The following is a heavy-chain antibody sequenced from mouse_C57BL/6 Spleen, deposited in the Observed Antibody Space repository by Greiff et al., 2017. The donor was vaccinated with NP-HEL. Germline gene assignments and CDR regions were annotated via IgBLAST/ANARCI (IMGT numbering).Heavy chain of an antibody. Sequence: VQLQQSGPELVKPGASVKISCKASGYTFTDYYMNWVKQSHGKSLEWIGDINPNNGGTSYNQKFKGKATLTVDKSSSTADLELRSLPSEDSAVYYCARRGYPWYFDVWGTGTTVTVSS. J-gene: IGHJ1*03. CDR2: INPNNGGT. CDR1: GYTFTDYY. V-gene: IGHV1-26*01. D-gene: IGHD2-2*01. CDR3: ARRGYPWYFDV.